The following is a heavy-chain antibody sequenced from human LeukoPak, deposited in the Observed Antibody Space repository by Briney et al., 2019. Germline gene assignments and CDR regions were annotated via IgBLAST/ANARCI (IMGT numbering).Heavy chain of an antibody. J-gene: IGHJ6*03. V-gene: IGHV3-30*02. CDR1: GLTFSSYA. CDR2: IRYDGSNK. CDR3: AKVGYSGYDSMTYYMDV. Sequence: PGGSLRLSCAASGLTFSSYAMHWVRQAPGKGLEWVAFIRYDGSNKYYADSVKGRFTISRDNSKNTLYLQMNSLRAEDTAVYYCAKVGYSGYDSMTYYMDVWGKGTTVTVSS. D-gene: IGHD5-12*01.